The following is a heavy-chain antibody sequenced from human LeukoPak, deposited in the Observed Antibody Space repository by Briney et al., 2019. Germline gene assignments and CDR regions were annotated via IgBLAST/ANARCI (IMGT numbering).Heavy chain of an antibody. J-gene: IGHJ4*02. CDR2: ISGSGGST. D-gene: IGHD3/OR15-3a*01. V-gene: IGHV3-23*01. CDR3: AKDKVAWTGFVAD. CDR1: GFTVSSNY. Sequence: GGSLRLSCAASGFTVSSNYMSWVRQAPGKGLEWVSAISGSGGSTYYADSVKGRFTISRDNSKNTLYLQMNSLRAEDTAVYYCAKDKVAWTGFVADWGQGTLVTVSS.